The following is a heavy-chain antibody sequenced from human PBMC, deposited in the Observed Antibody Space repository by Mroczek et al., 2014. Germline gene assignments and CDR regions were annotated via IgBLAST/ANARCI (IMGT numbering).Heavy chain of an antibody. CDR1: GFTFSDYY. J-gene: IGHJ6*02. D-gene: IGHD3-3*01. CDR3: ARVLEWSQKATYYYYYGMDV. CDR2: ISSSGSTI. V-gene: IGHV3-11*01. Sequence: ESGGGLVKPGGSLRLSCAASGFTFSDYYMSWIRQAPGKGLEWVSYISSSGSTIYYADSVKGRFTISRDNAKNSLYLQMNSLRAEDTAVYYCARVLEWSQKATYYYYYGMDVWGQGTTVTVSS.